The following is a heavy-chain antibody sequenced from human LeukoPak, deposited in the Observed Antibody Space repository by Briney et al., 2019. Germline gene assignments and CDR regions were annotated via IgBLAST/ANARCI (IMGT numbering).Heavy chain of an antibody. J-gene: IGHJ4*02. CDR3: ARGRRISVVVIAPSFDY. D-gene: IGHD2-21*01. Sequence: GASVKVSCKASGYTFTSYAMHWVRQAPGQRLEWMGWINAGNGNTKYSQKFQGRVTMTRDTSTSTVYMELSSLRSEDTAVYYCARGRRISVVVIAPSFDYWGQGTLVTVSS. V-gene: IGHV1-3*01. CDR2: INAGNGNT. CDR1: GYTFTSYA.